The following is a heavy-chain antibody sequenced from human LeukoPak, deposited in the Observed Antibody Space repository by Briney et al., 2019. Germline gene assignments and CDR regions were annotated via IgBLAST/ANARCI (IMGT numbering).Heavy chain of an antibody. CDR2: IIPIFGTA. CDR3: ASLGYCSSTSCSD. D-gene: IGHD2-2*01. J-gene: IGHJ4*02. Sequence: SVEVSCKASGGTFSSYAISWVRQAPGQGLEWMGGIIPIFGTANYAQKFQGRVTITADESTSTAYMELSSLRSEDTAVYYCASLGYCSSTSCSDWGQGTLVTVSS. CDR1: GGTFSSYA. V-gene: IGHV1-69*01.